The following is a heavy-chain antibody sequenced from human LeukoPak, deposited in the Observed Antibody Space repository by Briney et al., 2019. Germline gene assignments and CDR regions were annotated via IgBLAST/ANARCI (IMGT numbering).Heavy chain of an antibody. J-gene: IGHJ4*02. CDR3: ARVGGTTGDSLYFDY. D-gene: IGHD7-27*01. Sequence: ASVKVSCKASGYTFTGYYMHWVRQAPGQGLEWMGWINPNSGGTNYAQKFQGRVTMTRDTSISTAYMELSSLRSDDTAVYYCARVGGTTGDSLYFDYWGQGTLVTVSS. V-gene: IGHV1-2*02. CDR1: GYTFTGYY. CDR2: INPNSGGT.